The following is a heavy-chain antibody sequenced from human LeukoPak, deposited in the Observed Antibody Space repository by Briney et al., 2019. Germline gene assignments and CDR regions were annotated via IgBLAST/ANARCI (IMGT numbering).Heavy chain of an antibody. V-gene: IGHV4-39*07. J-gene: IGHJ5*02. CDR1: GASISSDSNY. Sequence: SETLSLTSTVSGASISSDSNYWAWVRQPPGKGLQWIGSIYHTGSTFYNPSLMSRVSISIDSSKNQFSLKLSSVTAADTAVYYCASGPDLAGNNWFDPWGQGTLVTVSS. CDR3: ASGPDLAGNNWFDP. CDR2: IYHTGST. D-gene: IGHD6-13*01.